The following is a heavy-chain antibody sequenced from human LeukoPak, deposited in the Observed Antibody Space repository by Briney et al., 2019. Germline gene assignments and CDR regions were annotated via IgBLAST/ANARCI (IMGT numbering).Heavy chain of an antibody. J-gene: IGHJ4*02. CDR3: ARDPRGITALVDYFDY. V-gene: IGHV3-11*01. D-gene: IGHD5-18*01. CDR1: GFTFSDYY. CDR2: ISSSGSAI. Sequence: TGGSLRLSCIASGFTFSDYYMSWIRQAPGKGLECVSYISSSGSAIYYADSVKGRFTISRNNAKNSLYLQMSSLRVEDTAVYYCARDPRGITALVDYFDYWGQGTLVTVSS.